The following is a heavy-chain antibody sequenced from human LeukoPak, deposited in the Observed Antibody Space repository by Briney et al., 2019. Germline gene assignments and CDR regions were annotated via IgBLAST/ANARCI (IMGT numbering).Heavy chain of an antibody. J-gene: IGHJ4*02. CDR2: IYFNGAT. Sequence: SETLSLTCAVSGGSISSGGYSWSWIRQTPGKGLEWIGQIYFNGATNYNPSLRSRVTISLDTSKSQFSLTLTSVTAADTALYYCALGIVSWNYWGRGTLVAVSS. CDR3: ALGIVSWNY. D-gene: IGHD5/OR15-5a*01. V-gene: IGHV4-61*08. CDR1: GGSISSGGYS.